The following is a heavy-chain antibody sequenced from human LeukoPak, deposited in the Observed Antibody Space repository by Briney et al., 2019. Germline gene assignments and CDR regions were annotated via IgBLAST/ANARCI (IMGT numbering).Heavy chain of an antibody. D-gene: IGHD3-10*01. CDR3: ARLDRVTMVRAWGFDP. CDR1: GGSISGSSYY. Sequence: PSETLSLTCTVSGGSISGSSYYWGWIRQPPGKGLEWIGSIYYSGSTYYNPSLKSRVTISVDTSKNQFSLKLSSVTAADTAVYYCARLDRVTMVRAWGFDPWGQGTLVTVSS. J-gene: IGHJ5*02. CDR2: IYYSGST. V-gene: IGHV4-39*01.